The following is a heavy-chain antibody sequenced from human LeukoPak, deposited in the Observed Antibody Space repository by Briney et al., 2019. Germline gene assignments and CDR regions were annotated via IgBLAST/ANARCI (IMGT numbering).Heavy chain of an antibody. V-gene: IGHV4-34*01. CDR3: ARAMIGPYYFDY. CDR1: GGSFSGYY. D-gene: IGHD3-10*02. CDR2: INHSGST. Sequence: SETLSLTCAAYGGSFSGYYWSWIRQPPGKGLEWIGEINHSGSTNYNPSLKSRVTISVDTSKNQFSLKLSSVTAADTAVYYCARAMIGPYYFDYWGQGTLVTVSS. J-gene: IGHJ4*02.